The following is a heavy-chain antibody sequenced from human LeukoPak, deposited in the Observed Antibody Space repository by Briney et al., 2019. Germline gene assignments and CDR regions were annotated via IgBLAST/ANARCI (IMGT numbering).Heavy chain of an antibody. CDR2: INPNSGGT. J-gene: IGHJ5*02. CDR1: GYTFTGNY. Sequence: ASVKVSCKASGYTFTGNYMHWVRQAPGQGLEWMGWINPNSGGTNYAQKFQGRVTMTRDTSISTAYMELSRLRSDDTAVYYCAPQGGYYYDSSGYRHWFDPWGQGTLVTVSS. V-gene: IGHV1-2*02. CDR3: APQGGYYYDSSGYRHWFDP. D-gene: IGHD3-22*01.